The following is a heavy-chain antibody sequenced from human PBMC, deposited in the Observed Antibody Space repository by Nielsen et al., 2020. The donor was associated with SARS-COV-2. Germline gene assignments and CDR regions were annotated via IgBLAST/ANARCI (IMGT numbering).Heavy chain of an antibody. J-gene: IGHJ5*02. CDR3: ARPLGIAAAGAANWFDP. CDR2: IYYSGST. CDR1: GGSISSSSYY. D-gene: IGHD6-13*01. V-gene: IGHV4-39*01. Sequence: GSLILSCTVSGGSISSSSYYWGWIRQPPGKGLEWIGSIYYSGSTYYNPSLKSRVTISVDTSKNQFSLKLSSVTAADTAVYYCARPLGIAAAGAANWFDPWGQGTLVTVSS.